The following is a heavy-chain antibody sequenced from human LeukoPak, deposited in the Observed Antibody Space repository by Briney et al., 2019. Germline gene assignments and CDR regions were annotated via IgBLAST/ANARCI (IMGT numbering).Heavy chain of an antibody. CDR3: AKVYGSGSYRAFDI. V-gene: IGHV1-2*02. CDR1: GYTFTGYY. Sequence: ASVTVSCKASGYTFTGYYMHWVRQAPGQGLEWMGWINPNSGGTNYAQKFQGRVTMTRDTSISTAYMELSRLRSDDTAVYYCAKVYGSGSYRAFDIWGQGTMVTVSS. CDR2: INPNSGGT. D-gene: IGHD3-10*01. J-gene: IGHJ3*02.